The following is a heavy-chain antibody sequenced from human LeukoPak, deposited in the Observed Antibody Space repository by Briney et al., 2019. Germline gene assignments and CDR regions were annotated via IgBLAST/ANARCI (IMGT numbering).Heavy chain of an antibody. Sequence: GGSLRLSCAASGFTFSKYAMTWVRQAPGKGLEWVSAISSSTLKIYYADSVKGRFTISRDNAKNSLYLQMNSLRAEDTAVYYCAREWCSGGSCYSDAFDIWGQGTMVTVSS. CDR2: ISSSTLKI. V-gene: IGHV3-21*01. CDR3: AREWCSGGSCYSDAFDI. CDR1: GFTFSKYA. D-gene: IGHD2-15*01. J-gene: IGHJ3*02.